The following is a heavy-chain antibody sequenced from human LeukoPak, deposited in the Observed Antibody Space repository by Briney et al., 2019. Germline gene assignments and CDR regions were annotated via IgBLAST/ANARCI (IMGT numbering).Heavy chain of an antibody. J-gene: IGHJ4*02. CDR3: ARYYIEGRCFDY. V-gene: IGHV1-2*02. D-gene: IGHD3-10*01. CDR1: GYTFTGYY. Sequence: ASLKVSCKASGYTFTGYYIHWVRQAPGQGLEWMGWINPNSGGTNCAQKFQGRVTMTRDTSIRTACMELSRLRSDDTAMYYCARYYIEGRCFDYWGQGTLVTVSS. CDR2: INPNSGGT.